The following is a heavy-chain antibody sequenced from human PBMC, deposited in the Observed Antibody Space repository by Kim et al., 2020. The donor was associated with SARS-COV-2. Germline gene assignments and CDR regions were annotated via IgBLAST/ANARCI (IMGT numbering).Heavy chain of an antibody. CDR1: GGSISSGGYY. D-gene: IGHD3-3*01. CDR2: IYYSGST. V-gene: IGHV4-31*03. Sequence: SETLSLTCTVSGGSISSGGYYWSWIRQHPGKGLEWIGYIYYSGSTYYNPSLKSRVTISVDTSKNQFSLKLSSVTAADTAVYYCASCPGYYDFWSGRHYYYGMDVWGQGTTVTVSS. CDR3: ASCPGYYDFWSGRHYYYGMDV. J-gene: IGHJ6*02.